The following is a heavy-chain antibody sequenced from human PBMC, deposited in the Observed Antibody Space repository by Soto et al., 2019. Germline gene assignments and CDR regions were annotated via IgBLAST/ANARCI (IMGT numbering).Heavy chain of an antibody. J-gene: IGHJ6*02. V-gene: IGHV1-3*01. CDR1: GYTFTSYA. CDR3: ARDITIFGVVIYGMDV. CDR2: INAGNGNT. Sequence: ASVKVSCKASGYTFTSYAMHWVRQAPGQRLEWMGWINAGNGNTKYSQKFQGRVTITRDTSASTAYMELSSLRSEDTAVYYCARDITIFGVVIYGMDVWRQGTTVTVSS. D-gene: IGHD3-3*01.